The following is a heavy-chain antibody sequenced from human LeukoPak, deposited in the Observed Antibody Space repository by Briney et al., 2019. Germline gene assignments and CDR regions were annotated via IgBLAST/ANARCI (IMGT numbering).Heavy chain of an antibody. CDR2: ISSNGGST. CDR3: ARVRSSGWYAFDI. V-gene: IGHV3-64*01. CDR1: GFTFSSYA. D-gene: IGHD6-19*01. J-gene: IGHJ3*02. Sequence: PGGSLRLSCAASGFTFSSYAIHWVRQAPGKGLEYVSAISSNGGSTYYANSVKGRFTISRDNSKNTVYLQMGSLRAEDMAVYYCARVRSSGWYAFDIWGQGTMVTVSS.